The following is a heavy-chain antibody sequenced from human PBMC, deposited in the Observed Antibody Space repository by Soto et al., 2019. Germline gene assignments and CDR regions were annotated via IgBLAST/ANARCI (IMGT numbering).Heavy chain of an antibody. V-gene: IGHV1-18*04. D-gene: IGHD3-10*01. CDR3: ARRGDYYGSVYYGMDV. J-gene: IGHJ6*02. Sequence: ASVKVSCKASGYTFTSYGISWVRQAPGQGLEWMGWISAYNGNTNYTQKLQGRVTMTTDTSTSTAYMELRSLRSDDTAVYYCARRGDYYGSVYYGMDVWGQGTTVTFSS. CDR2: ISAYNGNT. CDR1: GYTFTSYG.